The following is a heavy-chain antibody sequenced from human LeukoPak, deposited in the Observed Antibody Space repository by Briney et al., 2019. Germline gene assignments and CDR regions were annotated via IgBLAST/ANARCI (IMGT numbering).Heavy chain of an antibody. J-gene: IGHJ4*02. CDR3: AREGGSYYPHYYFHY. V-gene: IGHV4-59*01. CDR1: GDSISNYY. D-gene: IGHD1-26*01. CDR2: IYYSGST. Sequence: SETLSLTCTVSGDSISNYYWSWIRQPPGKGLEWIGYIYYSGSTNYNPSLKSRVTMSVDTSKNQFSLKLSSVTAADTAVYYCAREGGSYYPHYYFHYWGQGTLVTVSS.